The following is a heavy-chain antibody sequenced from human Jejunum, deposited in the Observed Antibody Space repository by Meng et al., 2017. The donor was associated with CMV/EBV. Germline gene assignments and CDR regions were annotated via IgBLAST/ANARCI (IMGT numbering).Heavy chain of an antibody. CDR1: GYTFINHA. CDR3: ARGIHSGAFLIDY. CDR2: MNPDNGNT. D-gene: IGHD1-26*01. J-gene: IGHJ4*02. Sequence: KASGYTFINHALHWVRQAPGQRLEWVGWMNPDNGNTEYSQKFQGRVTFTRDTSANTAFMELSSLSSEDTAVYSCARGIHSGAFLIDYWGQGTLVTVSS. V-gene: IGHV1-3*01.